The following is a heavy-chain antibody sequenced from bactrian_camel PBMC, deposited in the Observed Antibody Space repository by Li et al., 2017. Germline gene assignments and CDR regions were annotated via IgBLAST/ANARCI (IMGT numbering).Heavy chain of an antibody. CDR3: AATANPVNRCL. V-gene: IGHV3S53*01. D-gene: IGHD3*01. CDR1: GCTARSCN. Sequence: HVQLVESGGGLVQPGGSLRLSCSASGCTARSCNLDWYQQASGKEREKVAALTRDGYPGYAPSVKGRFRISRDRAENLMYLQMNDLKPEDTAMYYCAATANPVNRCLWAQGTQVTVS. CDR2: LTRDGYP. J-gene: IGHJ4*01.